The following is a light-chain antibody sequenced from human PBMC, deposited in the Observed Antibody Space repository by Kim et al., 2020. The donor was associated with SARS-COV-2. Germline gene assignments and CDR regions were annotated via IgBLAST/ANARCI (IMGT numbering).Light chain of an antibody. J-gene: IGLJ3*02. Sequence: GGTMTLTCGLSSGSVSTSYYPSWYQQTPGQAPRTLIYTTNTRSSGVPDRFSGSILGNKAALTITGAQADDESDYYCLLYMGAGTWVFGGGTQLTVL. CDR1: SGSVSTSYY. CDR3: LLYMGAGTWV. V-gene: IGLV8-61*01. CDR2: TTN.